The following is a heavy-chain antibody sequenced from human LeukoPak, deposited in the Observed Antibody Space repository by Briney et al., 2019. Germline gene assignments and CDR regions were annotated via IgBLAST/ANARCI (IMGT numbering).Heavy chain of an antibody. V-gene: IGHV4-34*01. J-gene: IGHJ5*02. D-gene: IGHD3-10*01. CDR2: INHSGST. CDR3: ARRITMVRGVYLNWFDP. Sequence: SETLSLTCAVYGGSFSGYYWSWIRQPPGKGLEWIGEINHSGSTNYNPSLKSRVTISVDTSKNQFSLKLSSVTAADTAVYYCARRITMVRGVYLNWFDPWGQGTLVTVSS. CDR1: GGSFSGYY.